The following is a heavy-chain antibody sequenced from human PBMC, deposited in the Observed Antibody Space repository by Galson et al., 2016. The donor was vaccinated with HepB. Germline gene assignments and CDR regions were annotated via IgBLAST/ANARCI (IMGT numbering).Heavy chain of an antibody. CDR1: GYTFTDYY. J-gene: IGHJ3*02. D-gene: IGHD3-22*01. V-gene: IGHV1-69*13. CDR3: ARPLRSYFDSSGYVSAFDI. CDR2: IIPIFATA. Sequence: SVKVSCKASGYTFTDYYMHWVRQAPGQGLEWMGGIIPIFATANSAQKFQGRVTITADESTTTAYMELSSLRSEDTAVYYCARPLRSYFDSSGYVSAFDIWGQGTMVTVSS.